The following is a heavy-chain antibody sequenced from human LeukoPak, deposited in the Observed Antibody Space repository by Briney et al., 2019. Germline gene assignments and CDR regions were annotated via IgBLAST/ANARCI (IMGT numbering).Heavy chain of an antibody. CDR1: GFTFSSYA. Sequence: GGSLRLSCAASGFTFSSYAMSWVRQAPGKGLEWVSAISGSGGSTYYADSVKGRFTISRDNSKNTLYLQMNSLRAEDTAVYYCAKDMDIVVVPAATGDAFDIWGQGTMVTVSS. V-gene: IGHV3-23*01. CDR3: AKDMDIVVVPAATGDAFDI. J-gene: IGHJ3*02. D-gene: IGHD2-2*03. CDR2: ISGSGGST.